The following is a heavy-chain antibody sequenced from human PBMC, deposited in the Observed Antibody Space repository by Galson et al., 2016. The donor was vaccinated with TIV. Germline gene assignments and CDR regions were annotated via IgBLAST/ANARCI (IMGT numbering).Heavy chain of an antibody. V-gene: IGHV3-23*01. J-gene: IGHJ3*01. CDR1: GFSVGYYV. Sequence: SLRLSCAASGFSVGYYVMSWVRQAPGKGLEWVSGISLSGTTAYYADSVRGRFTISRDNSRYTVYLQMNSLRAEDTAVYYCAKPEGDGDYSLGAAFDFWGQGTMVSVSS. CDR3: AKPEGDGDYSLGAAFDF. D-gene: IGHD4-17*01. CDR2: ISLSGTTA.